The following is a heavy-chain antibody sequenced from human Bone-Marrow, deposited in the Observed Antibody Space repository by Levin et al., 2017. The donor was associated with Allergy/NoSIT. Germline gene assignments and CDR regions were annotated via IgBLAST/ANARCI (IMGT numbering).Heavy chain of an antibody. CDR1: GISFSRYW. V-gene: IGHV3-7*01. CDR2: IKQDGSEK. CDR3: ARETHSTYDY. D-gene: IGHD4-11*01. Sequence: LSLTCAASGISFSRYWMSWVRQAPGKGLEWVANIKQDGSEKYYVDSVKGRFTISRDNAKNSLYLQMNSLRVEDTAIYYCARETHSTYDYWGQGTLVTVSS. J-gene: IGHJ4*02.